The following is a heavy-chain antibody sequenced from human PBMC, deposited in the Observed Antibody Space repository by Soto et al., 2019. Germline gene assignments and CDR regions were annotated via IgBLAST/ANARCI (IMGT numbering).Heavy chain of an antibody. CDR3: ARDYAGNSGHYDF. CDR2: IFRSGYT. J-gene: IGHJ4*02. V-gene: IGHV4-4*02. D-gene: IGHD3-22*01. CDR1: GGSIYSDHW. Sequence: SETLSLPCTVSGGSIYSDHWWTWVRQSPGKGLEWIGEIFRSGYTNYSPSLTGRVTMSIDKSKNQFSLTLTSATAADTAIYFCARDYAGNSGHYDFWGRGTQVTVSS.